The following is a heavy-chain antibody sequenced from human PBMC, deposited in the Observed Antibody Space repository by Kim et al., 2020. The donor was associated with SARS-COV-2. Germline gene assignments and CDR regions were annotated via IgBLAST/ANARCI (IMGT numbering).Heavy chain of an antibody. J-gene: IGHJ4*02. D-gene: IGHD1-26*01. CDR2: INQDGTT. V-gene: IGHV4-34*01. Sequence: SETLSLTCGVNGGSFSGYYWGWIRQPPGKGPEWIGDINQDGTTNYNPSLKSRVSISADTSKNQFSLNLNFVTAADTAVYYCTRQVSKWEPPPDWGQGTLVTVSS. CDR3: TRQVSKWEPPPD. CDR1: GGSFSGYY.